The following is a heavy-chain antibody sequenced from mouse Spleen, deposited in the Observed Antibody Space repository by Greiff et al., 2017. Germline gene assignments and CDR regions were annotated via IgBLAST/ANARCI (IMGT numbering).Heavy chain of an antibody. CDR3: TTGGNNFDY. CDR1: GFNFKDDY. Sequence: EVKLVESGAELVRPGASVKLSCTASGFNFKDDYMHWVKQRPEQGLEWIGWIDPENGDTEYASKFQGKATITADTSSNTAYLQLSSLTSEDTAVYYCTTGGNNFDYWGQGTTLTVSS. CDR2: IDPENGDT. V-gene: IGHV14-4*01. D-gene: IGHD2-1*01. J-gene: IGHJ2*01.